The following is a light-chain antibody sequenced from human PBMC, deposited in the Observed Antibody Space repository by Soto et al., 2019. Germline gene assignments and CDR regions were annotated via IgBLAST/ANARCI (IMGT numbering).Light chain of an antibody. CDR2: NND. CDR3: ATWDDSLSGVV. CDR1: KSNVGSNF. J-gene: IGLJ3*02. Sequence: QPVLTQPPSASGTPGQRVTISCSGGKSNVGSNFVFWYRQLPGTAPELLIYNNDHRPSGVPDRFSGSRSGVSASLAISGLQSKDEADYYCATWDDSLSGVVFGGGTKLTVL. V-gene: IGLV1-47*02.